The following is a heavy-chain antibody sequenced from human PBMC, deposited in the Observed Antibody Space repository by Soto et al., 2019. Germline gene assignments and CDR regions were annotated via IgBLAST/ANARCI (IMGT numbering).Heavy chain of an antibody. Sequence: SETLSLTCTVSNGSISNGNYYWSWIRQPPGTDLEWIGYIYYSGSTYYNPSLESRVAISVDASKNQFFLRLSSVTAADTAVYYCARADSSGYSYFDYWGQGSLVTVSS. CDR2: IYYSGST. V-gene: IGHV4-30-4*01. J-gene: IGHJ4*02. CDR3: ARADSSGYSYFDY. D-gene: IGHD3-22*01. CDR1: NGSISNGNYY.